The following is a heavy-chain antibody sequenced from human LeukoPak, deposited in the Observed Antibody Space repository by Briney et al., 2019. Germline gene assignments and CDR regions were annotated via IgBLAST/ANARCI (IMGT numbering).Heavy chain of an antibody. J-gene: IGHJ4*02. CDR3: ARGVSRTVPLAS. V-gene: IGHV1-46*01. D-gene: IGHD2-2*01. Sequence: ASVKVSCKASGYTFTSYYMHWVRQAPGQGLEWMGIINPSGGSTSYAQKFQGRVTMTRDTSTSKVYMELTSLRSEDTAVYYCARGVSRTVPLASWGQGTLVTVSS. CDR1: GYTFTSYY. CDR2: INPSGGST.